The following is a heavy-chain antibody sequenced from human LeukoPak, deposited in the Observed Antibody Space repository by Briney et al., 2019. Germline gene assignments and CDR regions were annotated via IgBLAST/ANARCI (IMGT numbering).Heavy chain of an antibody. Sequence: SETLSLTCAVYGGSFSGYYWSWIRQPPGKGLEWIGEINHSGSINYNPSLKSRVTISVDTSKNQFSLKLSSVTAADTAVYYCAGQYSSSWYGGRSFDYWGQGTLVTVSS. CDR2: INHSGSI. CDR1: GGSFSGYY. D-gene: IGHD6-13*01. J-gene: IGHJ4*02. V-gene: IGHV4-34*01. CDR3: AGQYSSSWYGGRSFDY.